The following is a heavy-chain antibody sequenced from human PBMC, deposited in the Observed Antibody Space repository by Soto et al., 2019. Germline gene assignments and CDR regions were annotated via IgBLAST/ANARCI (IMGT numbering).Heavy chain of an antibody. J-gene: IGHJ4*02. CDR3: AASDSSSWQHDY. CDR1: GDSFSSYA. V-gene: IGHV1-69*01. Sequence: QVQLVQSGAEMQKPGSSVKVSCKVSGDSFSSYAISWVRQAPGEGLEWVGGIIPIFETANYEQNFHGRVTITGVESTTRAYLEVTRLRPQDTAVFYCAASDSSSWQHDYWGQGTLITVSS. D-gene: IGHD6-13*01. CDR2: IIPIFETA.